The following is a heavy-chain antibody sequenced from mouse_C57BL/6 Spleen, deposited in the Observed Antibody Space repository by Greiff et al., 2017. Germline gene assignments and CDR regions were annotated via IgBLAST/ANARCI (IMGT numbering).Heavy chain of an antibody. CDR1: GYTFTDYN. CDR3: ARWGYYGYFDY. D-gene: IGHD1-1*01. V-gene: IGHV1-18*01. J-gene: IGHJ2*01. Sequence: EVQLVESGPELVTPGASVKIPCKASGYTFTDYNMDWVKQSHGKSLEWIGDINPNNGGTIYNQKFKGKATLTVDKSSSTAYMELRSLTSEDTAVYYCARWGYYGYFDYWGQGTTLTVSS. CDR2: INPNNGGT.